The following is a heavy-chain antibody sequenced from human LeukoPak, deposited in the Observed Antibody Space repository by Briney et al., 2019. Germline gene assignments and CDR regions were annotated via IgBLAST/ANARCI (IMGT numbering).Heavy chain of an antibody. Sequence: PSETLSLTCTVSAASFISSSHHWGWIRQSPGKGLEWIGTVYYGRTTYYNPSLDGRVAISLDTSANHFSLQLNSVTAADTAVYYCLRHDGRGGATIGAFDSWGQGSLVTVSS. J-gene: IGHJ5*01. CDR2: VYYGRTT. CDR1: AASFISSSHH. V-gene: IGHV4-39*01. CDR3: LRHDGRGGATIGAFDS. D-gene: IGHD5-12*01.